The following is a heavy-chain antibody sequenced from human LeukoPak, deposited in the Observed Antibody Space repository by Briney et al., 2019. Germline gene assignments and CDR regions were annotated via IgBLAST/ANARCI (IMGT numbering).Heavy chain of an antibody. D-gene: IGHD3-9*01. CDR2: ISGSGDST. CDR1: GFTFSNYG. V-gene: IGHV3-23*01. J-gene: IGHJ6*03. CDR3: AKDGGEYYDILTGYYPRLYYMDV. Sequence: GGTLRLSCAASGFTFSNYGMSWVRQAPGKGLEWVSSISGSGDSTYYADSVKGRFTISRDNSKNTLYLQMNSLRAEDTAVYYCAKDGGEYYDILTGYYPRLYYMDVWGKGTTVTISS.